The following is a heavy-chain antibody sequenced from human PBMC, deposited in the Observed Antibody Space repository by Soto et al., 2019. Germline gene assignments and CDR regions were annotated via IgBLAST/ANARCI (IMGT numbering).Heavy chain of an antibody. J-gene: IGHJ4*02. CDR2: IYPGDSDT. Sequence: GESLKISCKGSGYSFTSYWIGWVRQMPRKGLEWMGIIYPGDSDTRYSPYFQGQVTISADKSISTAYLQWSSLKASDTAMYYFAIRRQNYYDSSGYPHAGPFDYWGQGTLVTVSS. V-gene: IGHV5-51*01. CDR3: AIRRQNYYDSSGYPHAGPFDY. CDR1: GYSFTSYW. D-gene: IGHD3-22*01.